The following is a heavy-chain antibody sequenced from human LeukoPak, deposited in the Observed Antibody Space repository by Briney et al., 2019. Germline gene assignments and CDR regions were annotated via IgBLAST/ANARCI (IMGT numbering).Heavy chain of an antibody. CDR2: INSDGSST. Sequence: PGGSLRFSCAASGFTFSSYWMHWVRQAPGKGLVWVSRINSDGSSTSFADSVKGRFTISRDNAKSTLHLQMDSLRAEDTAVYYCARGYYGFDYWGQGTLVTVSS. CDR1: GFTFSSYW. CDR3: ARGYYGFDY. D-gene: IGHD3-10*01. V-gene: IGHV3-74*01. J-gene: IGHJ4*02.